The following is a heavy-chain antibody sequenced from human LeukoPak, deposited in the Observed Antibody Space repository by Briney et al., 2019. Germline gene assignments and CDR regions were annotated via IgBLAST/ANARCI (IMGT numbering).Heavy chain of an antibody. Sequence: PLETLSLTCIVSGGSISNYFWSWIRQPAGKGLEWIGRIYTSGSAIYNPSLKSRVIMSVDTSKNQFSLKLSSVTAADTAVYYCARGSHWFDPWGQGTLVTVSS. CDR3: ARGSHWFDP. J-gene: IGHJ5*02. CDR2: IYTSGSA. CDR1: GGSISNYF. V-gene: IGHV4-4*07.